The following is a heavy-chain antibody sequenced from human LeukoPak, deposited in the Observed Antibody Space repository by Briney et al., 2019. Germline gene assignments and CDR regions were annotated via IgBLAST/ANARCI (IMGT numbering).Heavy chain of an antibody. CDR1: GGSISSYY. V-gene: IGHV4-4*07. D-gene: IGHD6-13*01. J-gene: IGHJ6*03. Sequence: SETLSLTCTVSGGSISSYYWSWIRQPAGKGLEWIGRIYTSGSTNYNPSLKSRVTISVDKSKNQFSLKLSSVPAADTAVYYCARESPYSSSYYYYYMDVWGKGTTVTVSS. CDR3: ARESPYSSSYYYYYMDV. CDR2: IYTSGST.